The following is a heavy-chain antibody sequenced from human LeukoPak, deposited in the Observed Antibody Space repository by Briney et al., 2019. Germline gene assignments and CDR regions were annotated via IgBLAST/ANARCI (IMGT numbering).Heavy chain of an antibody. CDR1: GYTFTGYD. V-gene: IGHV1-8*01. J-gene: IGHJ4*02. CDR2: MNPNSGNT. CDR3: ARGYRYYDSSGYYSVDY. Sequence: ASVRVSCKASGYTFTGYDINWVRQATGQGLEWMGWMNPNSGNTGYAQKFQGRVTMTRNTSISTAYMELSSLRSEDTAVYYCARGYRYYDSSGYYSVDYWGQGTLVTVSS. D-gene: IGHD3-22*01.